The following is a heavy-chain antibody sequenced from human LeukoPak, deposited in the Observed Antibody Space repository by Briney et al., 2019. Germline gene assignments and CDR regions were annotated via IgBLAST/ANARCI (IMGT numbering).Heavy chain of an antibody. D-gene: IGHD6-13*01. Sequence: GGSLRLSCAASGFTFSSYAMSWVRQAPGKGLEWVSAISGSGGSTYYADSVKGRFTISRDNSNNTLYLQMNSLRAEDTAVYYCAKEKYSSSWYYWFDPWGQGTLVTVSS. CDR1: GFTFSSYA. CDR2: ISGSGGST. J-gene: IGHJ5*02. CDR3: AKEKYSSSWYYWFDP. V-gene: IGHV3-23*01.